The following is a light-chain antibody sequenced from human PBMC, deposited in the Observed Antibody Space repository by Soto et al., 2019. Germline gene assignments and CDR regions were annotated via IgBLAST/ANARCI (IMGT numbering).Light chain of an antibody. CDR2: GAS. Sequence: EIVMTQSPATLSVSPGERATLSCRASQSISNNLAWYQQEPGQAPRLLVYGASTRATGIPARFSGSGSGTEFTLTISSLQSEDFAVYYCQQYNNWPRTVGQGTKVEIK. CDR3: QQYNNWPRT. CDR1: QSISNN. J-gene: IGKJ1*01. V-gene: IGKV3-15*01.